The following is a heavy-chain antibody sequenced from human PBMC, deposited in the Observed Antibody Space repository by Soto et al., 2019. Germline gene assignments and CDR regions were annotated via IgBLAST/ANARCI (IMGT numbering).Heavy chain of an antibody. CDR2: ISSSSSTI. Sequence: EVQLVESGGGLVQPGGSLRLSCAASGFTFSSYSMNWVRQAPGKGLEWVSYISSSSSTIYYADSVKGRFTISRDSAKNSLYLQMNSLRYEDTAVDYCARAFGDYVSSDYWGQGSLGSVSS. J-gene: IGHJ4*02. CDR3: ARAFGDYVSSDY. CDR1: GFTFSSYS. D-gene: IGHD3-10*01. V-gene: IGHV3-48*02.